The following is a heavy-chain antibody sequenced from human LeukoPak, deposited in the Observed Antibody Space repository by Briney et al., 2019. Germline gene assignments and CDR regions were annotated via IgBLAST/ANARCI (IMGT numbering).Heavy chain of an antibody. D-gene: IGHD3-3*01. J-gene: IGHJ4*02. CDR1: GGSLSSSSYY. CDR2: IYYSGST. CDR3: ARQETGYDFWSGYYFDY. V-gene: IGHV4-39*01. Sequence: SETLSLPCNVSGGSLSSSSYYWGGIRQPPGKGLEWVGSIYYSGSTYYNPSLKSRLTISVDTSKNQFSLKLSSVTAADTAVYYCARQETGYDFWSGYYFDYWGQGTLVTVSS.